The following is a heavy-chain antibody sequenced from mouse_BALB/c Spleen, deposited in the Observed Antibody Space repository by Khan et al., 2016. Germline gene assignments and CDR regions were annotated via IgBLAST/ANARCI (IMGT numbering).Heavy chain of an antibody. CDR1: GFTFSNYW. J-gene: IGHJ2*01. CDR3: WILL. V-gene: IGHV6-6*02. CDR2: IRLKSDDYVT. Sequence: EVKLEASGGGLVQPGGSMKLSCVASGFTFSNYWMNWVRQSPEKGLEWVAEIRLKSDDYVTNYAESVKGRFTISRDDSKSSVYLQMNNLRAEDTGIYYCWILLWGQGTTLTVSS.